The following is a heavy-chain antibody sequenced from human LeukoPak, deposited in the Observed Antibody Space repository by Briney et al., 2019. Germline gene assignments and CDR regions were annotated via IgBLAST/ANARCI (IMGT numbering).Heavy chain of an antibody. CDR3: ARTIMVRGVTPYYYYGMDV. V-gene: IGHV4-59*08. CDR2: IYNTESI. D-gene: IGHD3-10*01. CDR1: GTAISGYY. Sequence: SETLSLTCTVSGTAISGYYWSWIRQPPGKGLEWIGYIYNTESIYYNPSLKSRVTISVHTSKNQFSLKLSSATAADTAVYYCARTIMVRGVTPYYYYGMDVWGQGTTVTVSS. J-gene: IGHJ6*02.